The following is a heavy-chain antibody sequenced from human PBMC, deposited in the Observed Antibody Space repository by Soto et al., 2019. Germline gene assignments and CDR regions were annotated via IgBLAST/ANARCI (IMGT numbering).Heavy chain of an antibody. CDR2: IYYSGST. J-gene: IGHJ6*02. V-gene: IGHV4-61*01. Sequence: SETLSLTCTVSGGSVSSGSYYWSWIRQPPGKGLEWIGYIYYSGSTNYNPSLKSRVTISVDTSKNQFSLKLSSVTAADTAVYYCASSITGTGYYYYGMDVWGQGTTVTVSS. CDR1: GGSVSSGSYY. D-gene: IGHD1-20*01. CDR3: ASSITGTGYYYYGMDV.